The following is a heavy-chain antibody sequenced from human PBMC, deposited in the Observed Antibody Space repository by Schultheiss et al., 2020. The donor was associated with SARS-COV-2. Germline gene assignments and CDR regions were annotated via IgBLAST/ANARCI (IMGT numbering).Heavy chain of an antibody. V-gene: IGHV4-39*01. Sequence: SQTLSLTCAVYGGSFSGYYWGWIRQPPGKGLEWIGSIYYSGSTYYNPSLKSRVTISVDTSKNQFSLKLSSVTAADTAVYYCARQRSNNWNVRYYYYYYGMDVWGQGTTVTVSS. CDR1: GGSFSGYY. CDR2: IYYSGST. D-gene: IGHD1-1*01. J-gene: IGHJ6*02. CDR3: ARQRSNNWNVRYYYYYYGMDV.